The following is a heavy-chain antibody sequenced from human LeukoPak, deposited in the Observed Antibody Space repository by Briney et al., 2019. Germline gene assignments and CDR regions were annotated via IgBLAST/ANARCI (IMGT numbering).Heavy chain of an antibody. Sequence: HPGGSLRLSCAASGFTFSSYAMSWVRQAPGKGLGWVSAISGSGGSTYYVDSVKGRFTISRDNSKNTLYLQMNSLRAEDTAVYYCAKVLLWEQQLGGIDYWGQGTLVTVSS. CDR2: ISGSGGST. CDR3: AKVLLWEQQLGGIDY. V-gene: IGHV3-23*01. J-gene: IGHJ4*02. CDR1: GFTFSSYA. D-gene: IGHD6-13*01.